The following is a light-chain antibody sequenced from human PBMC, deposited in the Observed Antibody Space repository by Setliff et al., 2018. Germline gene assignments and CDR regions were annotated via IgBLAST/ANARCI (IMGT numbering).Light chain of an antibody. Sequence: QSALTQPPSVSGAPGQRVTISCAGRSSNIGKGYDVHWYQQLPGTAPKLLMYGNNIRPSGVPDRFSGSQSGTSASLAITGLHYEDEADYYCQSYDSSLSAYVVGTGTKV. CDR1: SSNIGKGYD. CDR2: GNN. V-gene: IGLV1-40*01. J-gene: IGLJ1*01. CDR3: QSYDSSLSAYV.